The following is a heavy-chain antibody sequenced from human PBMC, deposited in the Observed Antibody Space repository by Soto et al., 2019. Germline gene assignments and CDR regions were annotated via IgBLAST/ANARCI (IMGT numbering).Heavy chain of an antibody. D-gene: IGHD3-10*01. V-gene: IGHV3-23*01. CDR1: GFTFSSYA. CDR2: ISVSGGST. Sequence: GGSLRLSCAASGFTFSSYAMSWVRQAPVRGQAWVSAISVSGGSTYYADSVKDRVTISRDNSKNTLYLQMTSLRAEDTTVYSCANPRPMVRGVLLTPFDYWGQGTLVTVSS. CDR3: ANPRPMVRGVLLTPFDY. J-gene: IGHJ4*02.